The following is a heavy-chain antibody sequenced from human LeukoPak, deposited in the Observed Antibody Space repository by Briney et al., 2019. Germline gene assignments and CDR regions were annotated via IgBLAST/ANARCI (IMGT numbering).Heavy chain of an antibody. CDR1: GFTFDDYA. CDR3: AKEDDIYSFDN. J-gene: IGHJ4*02. V-gene: IGHV3-9*01. CDR2: ITWNSGNI. Sequence: GGSPRLSCAASGFTFDDYAMHWVRQPPGKGLEWVSGITWNSGNIGYADSVRGRFTISRDNAKNSLYLQMNSLRAEDTALYYCAKEDDIYSFDNWGQGTLVTVSS. D-gene: IGHD3-9*01.